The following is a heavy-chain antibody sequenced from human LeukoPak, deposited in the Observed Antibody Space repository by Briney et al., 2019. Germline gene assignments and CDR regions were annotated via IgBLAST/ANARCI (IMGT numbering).Heavy chain of an antibody. J-gene: IGHJ4*02. V-gene: IGHV3-48*04. D-gene: IGHD5-18*01. CDR1: GFTFSSYS. CDR3: ARFPRSYTAQTDY. Sequence: GGSLRLSCAASGFTFSSYSMNWVRQAPGRGLEWVSYISSSSSTIYYADSVKGRFTISRDNAKNSLYLQMNSLRAEDTAVYYCARFPRSYTAQTDYWGQGTLVTVSS. CDR2: ISSSSSTI.